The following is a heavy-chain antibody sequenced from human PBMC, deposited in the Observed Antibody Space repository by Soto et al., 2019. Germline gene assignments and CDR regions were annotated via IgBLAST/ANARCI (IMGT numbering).Heavy chain of an antibody. Sequence: SETLSLTCSVSGGSISSSTYYGGWIRQPPGKGLEWIGTIYYSGSTYYNPSLKSRVTISVDTSKNQFSLKLSSVTAADTAVYYCACPQKGDYRYYFDYWGQGTLVTVSS. V-gene: IGHV4-39*01. CDR3: ACPQKGDYRYYFDY. D-gene: IGHD4-17*01. CDR2: IYYSGST. J-gene: IGHJ4*02. CDR1: GGSISSSTYY.